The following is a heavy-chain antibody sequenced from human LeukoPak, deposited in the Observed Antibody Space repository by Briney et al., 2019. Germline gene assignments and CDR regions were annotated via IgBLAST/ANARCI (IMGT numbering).Heavy chain of an antibody. V-gene: IGHV1-69*01. CDR2: IIPIFGTA. J-gene: IGHJ3*02. CDR1: GGTFNNYD. D-gene: IGHD2-2*01. Sequence: SVKVSCKASGGTFNNYDISWVRQAPRQGLEWMGGIIPIFGTANYAQKLQGRVTITADESTSTAYMELSSLRSEDTAVYYCARELPSLQVRDIVVVPAAREGGAFDIWGQGTMVTVTS. CDR3: ARELPSLQVRDIVVVPAAREGGAFDI.